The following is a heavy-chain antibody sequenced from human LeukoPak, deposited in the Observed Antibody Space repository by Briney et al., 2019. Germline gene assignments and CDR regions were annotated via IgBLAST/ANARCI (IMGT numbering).Heavy chain of an antibody. CDR2: IYHSGST. CDR1: GGSFSGYY. J-gene: IGHJ6*03. D-gene: IGHD4-23*01. V-gene: IGHV4-34*01. Sequence: NPSETLSLTCAVYGGSFSGYYWSWIRQPPGKGLEWIGEIYHSGSTNYKPSLKSRVTISVDKSKNQFSLKLSSVTAADTAVYYCARDLPTTVVTPGYYYYYYMDVWGKGTTVTVSS. CDR3: ARDLPTTVVTPGYYYYYYMDV.